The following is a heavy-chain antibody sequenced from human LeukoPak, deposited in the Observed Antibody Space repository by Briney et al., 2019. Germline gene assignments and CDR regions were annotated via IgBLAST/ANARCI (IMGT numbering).Heavy chain of an antibody. Sequence: PSETLSLTCSVSGGSVSNYYWSWIRQPPGKGLEWIGYIYYSGSTKYNPSLKSRVTISVDTSKNQFSLKLSSVTAADTAVYYCARDMGPLDYWGQGTLVTVSS. CDR1: GGSVSNYY. V-gene: IGHV4-59*02. J-gene: IGHJ4*02. D-gene: IGHD1-26*01. CDR3: ARDMGPLDY. CDR2: IYYSGST.